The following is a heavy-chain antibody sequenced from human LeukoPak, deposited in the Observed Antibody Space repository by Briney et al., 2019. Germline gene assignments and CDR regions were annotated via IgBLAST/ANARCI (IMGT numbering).Heavy chain of an antibody. CDR2: FDPEDGET. CDR1: GYTLTELS. D-gene: IGHD2-2*02. CDR3: ATDLLGYCSSTSCYR. Sequence: ASVKVSCKVSGYTLTELSMHWVRQAPGKGLEWMGGFDPEDGETIYAQKFQGRVTMTEDTSTDTAYMELSSLRSEDTAVYYCATDLLGYCSSTSCYRWGQGTLVTVSS. J-gene: IGHJ4*02. V-gene: IGHV1-24*01.